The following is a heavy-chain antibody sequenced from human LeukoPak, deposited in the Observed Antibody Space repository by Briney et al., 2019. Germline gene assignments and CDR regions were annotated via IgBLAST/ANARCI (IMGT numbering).Heavy chain of an antibody. D-gene: IGHD3-22*01. Sequence: ASVKVSCKASGYTFTSYGISWVRQAPGQGLEWMGWISAYNGNTNYAQKLQGRVTMTTDTSTSTAYMELRSLRSDDTAVYYCARDPYYDSSGSILNWFDPWGQGTLVTVSS. CDR3: ARDPYYDSSGSILNWFDP. V-gene: IGHV1-18*01. CDR2: ISAYNGNT. CDR1: GYTFTSYG. J-gene: IGHJ5*02.